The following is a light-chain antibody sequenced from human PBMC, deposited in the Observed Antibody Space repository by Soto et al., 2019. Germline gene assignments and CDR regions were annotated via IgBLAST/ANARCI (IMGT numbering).Light chain of an antibody. J-gene: IGKJ1*01. CDR1: QSVSSSY. Sequence: EIVLTHSPGTLSLSPGERATLSCRASQSVSSSYLAWYQQKSGQAPRLLIYGASSRATGIPDRFSGSGSGTDFTLTISRLEPEDFAVYYCQQYGSSPETFGQGTKVDIK. V-gene: IGKV3-20*01. CDR2: GAS. CDR3: QQYGSSPET.